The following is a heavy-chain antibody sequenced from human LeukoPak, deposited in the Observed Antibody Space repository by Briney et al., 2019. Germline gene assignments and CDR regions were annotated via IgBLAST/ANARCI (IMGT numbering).Heavy chain of an antibody. CDR1: GYTFTSYG. V-gene: IGHV1-2*02. CDR3: ARHVRYFGYFDL. J-gene: IGHJ2*01. D-gene: IGHD3-9*01. CDR2: ISAYSGGT. Sequence: ASVKVSCKASGYTFTSYGISWVRQAPGQGLEWMGWISAYSGGTNYAQKFQGRVTMTRDTSISTAYMELSRLRSDDTAVYYCARHVRYFGYFDLWGRGTLVTVSS.